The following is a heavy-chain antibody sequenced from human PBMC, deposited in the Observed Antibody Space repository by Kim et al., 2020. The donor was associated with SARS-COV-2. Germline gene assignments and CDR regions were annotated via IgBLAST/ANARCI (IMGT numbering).Heavy chain of an antibody. D-gene: IGHD6-19*01. Sequence: NYAQKVQGRVTMTTDTATSTAYMELRSLRSDDTAVYYCASSASSGWEFDYWGQGTLVTVSS. J-gene: IGHJ4*02. V-gene: IGHV1-18*01. CDR3: ASSASSGWEFDY.